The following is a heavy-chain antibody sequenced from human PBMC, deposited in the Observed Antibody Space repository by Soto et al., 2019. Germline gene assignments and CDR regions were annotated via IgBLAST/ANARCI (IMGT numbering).Heavy chain of an antibody. V-gene: IGHV1-69*01. D-gene: IGHD3-10*01. J-gene: IGHJ6*02. CDR1: GGTFSSYA. CDR2: IIPIFDTA. Sequence: QVQLVQSGAEVKKPGSSVKVSCKASGGTFSSYAISWVRQAPGQGLEWMGGIIPIFDTANYAQKFQGRVTITADESTSTAYMELSSLRSEDTAVYYCARDQGGGGFGYSYGMDVWGQGTTVTVSS. CDR3: ARDQGGGGFGYSYGMDV.